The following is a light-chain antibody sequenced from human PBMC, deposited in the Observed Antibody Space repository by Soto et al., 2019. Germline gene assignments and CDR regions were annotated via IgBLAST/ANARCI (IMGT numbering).Light chain of an antibody. CDR1: SSDVPNNY. V-gene: IGLV2-14*01. CDR2: EVS. J-gene: IGLJ3*02. Sequence: QSALTQPASVSGSPGQSIAISCTGISSDVPNNYVSWYQQHPGKVPKLIISEVSNRPSGVSNRFSGSKSGDTASLTISGLQPEDEAYYYCSSCTITGTWLFGGGTKVTVL. CDR3: SSCTITGTWL.